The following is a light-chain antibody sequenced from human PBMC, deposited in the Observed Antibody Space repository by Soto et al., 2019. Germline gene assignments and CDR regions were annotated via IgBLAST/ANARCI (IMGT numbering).Light chain of an antibody. Sequence: EIVLTQSPGTLSLSPGERATLSCRASQSVSSSYLAWYQQKPGQAPRLLIYGASSRATGIPDRFSGSGSGTDFTLTISRVDPADFAFYYCQQYFTSPITFGQGTRLEIK. CDR1: QSVSSSY. V-gene: IGKV3-20*01. J-gene: IGKJ5*01. CDR2: GAS. CDR3: QQYFTSPIT.